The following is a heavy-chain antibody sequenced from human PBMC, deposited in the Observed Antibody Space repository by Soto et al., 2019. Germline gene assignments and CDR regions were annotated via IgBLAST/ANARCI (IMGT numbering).Heavy chain of an antibody. CDR1: GGSISSGGYY. V-gene: IGHV4-31*03. CDR2: IYYSGST. D-gene: IGHD6-19*01. CDR3: AREGSSGWYLGEDY. Sequence: QVQLQESGPGLVKPSQTLSLTCTVSGGSISSGGYYWSWIRQHPGKGLEWIGDIYYSGSTYYNPSLKSRVTISVDTSKNQFSLKLSSVTAADTAVYYCAREGSSGWYLGEDYWGQGTLVTVSS. J-gene: IGHJ4*02.